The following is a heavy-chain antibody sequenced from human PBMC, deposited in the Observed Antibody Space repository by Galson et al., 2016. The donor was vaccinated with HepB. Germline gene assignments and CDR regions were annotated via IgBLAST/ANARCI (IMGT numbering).Heavy chain of an antibody. V-gene: IGHV3-20*04. CDR3: ARSTPYYDILTGYYNYYFDY. J-gene: IGHJ4*02. CDR2: INWNGGST. D-gene: IGHD3-9*01. Sequence: SLRLSCAASGFKFDDYGMSWVRQAPGKGLEWVSGINWNGGSTGYVDSVTGRFTISRDNAKNSLYLQMNSLRAEDTALYYCARSTPYYDILTGYYNYYFDYGGQGTLVTVSS. CDR1: GFKFDDYG.